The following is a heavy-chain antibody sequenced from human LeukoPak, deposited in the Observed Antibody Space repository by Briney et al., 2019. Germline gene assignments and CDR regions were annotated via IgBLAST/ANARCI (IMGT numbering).Heavy chain of an antibody. CDR1: GYSFTIYW. J-gene: IGHJ4*02. CDR2: IDPSDSET. D-gene: IGHD5-18*01. CDR3: ARQTAMGRSGDY. Sequence: GESLKISCKASGYSFTIYWIGWVRQMPGKGLEWIGIIDPSDSETRYTPSFQGQVTISVDKSLTTADLQWNSLKASDTAMYYCARQTAMGRSGDYWGQGTLVTVSS. V-gene: IGHV5-51*01.